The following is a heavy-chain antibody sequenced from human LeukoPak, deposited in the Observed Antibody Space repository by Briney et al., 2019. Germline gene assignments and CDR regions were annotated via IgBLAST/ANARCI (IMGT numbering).Heavy chain of an antibody. V-gene: IGHV3-23*01. CDR1: GFTFSSYA. Sequence: GGSLRLSCAASGFTFSSYAMSWVRQAPGKGLEWVSAISGSGGSTYYADSVKGRFTISRDNSKNTLYLQMNSLRAEDTAVYYCAKGVEYSSSSYYLDYWGQGTLVTVSS. CDR3: AKGVEYSSSSYYLDY. J-gene: IGHJ4*02. D-gene: IGHD6-6*01. CDR2: ISGSGGST.